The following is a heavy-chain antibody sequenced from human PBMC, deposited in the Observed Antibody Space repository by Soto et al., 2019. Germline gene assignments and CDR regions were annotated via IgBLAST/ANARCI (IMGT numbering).Heavy chain of an antibody. CDR1: GGPISSYY. Sequence: SETLSLTCTVSGGPISSYYWSWIRQPPGKGLEWIGYIYHSGSTNYNPSLKSRVTISVDTSKNQFSLKLSSVTAADTAVYYCARDPITRANIWGQGTLVTVSS. CDR3: ARDPITRANI. J-gene: IGHJ4*02. V-gene: IGHV4-59*12. CDR2: IYHSGST. D-gene: IGHD3-10*01.